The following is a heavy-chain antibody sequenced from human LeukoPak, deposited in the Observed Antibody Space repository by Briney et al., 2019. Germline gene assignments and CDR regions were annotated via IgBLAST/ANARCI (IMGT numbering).Heavy chain of an antibody. CDR2: ISGSSGII. D-gene: IGHD3-10*01. CDR3: ARASYLYGSGSYPDY. V-gene: IGHV3-48*01. Sequence: GGSLRLSCAASGFTFNTYTMNWVRQAPGKGLEWVSYISGSSGIIDYADSVRGRFTISRDNAKNSLYLQMNSLRAEDTAVYYCARASYLYGSGSYPDYWGQGTLVTVSS. J-gene: IGHJ4*02. CDR1: GFTFNTYT.